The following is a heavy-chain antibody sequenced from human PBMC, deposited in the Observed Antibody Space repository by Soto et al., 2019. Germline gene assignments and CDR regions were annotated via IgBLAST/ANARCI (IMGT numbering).Heavy chain of an antibody. D-gene: IGHD4-17*01. CDR3: ARGGDSYGGNPIDY. CDR2: IIPIFGTA. Sequence: GASVKVSCKASGGTFSSYAISWVRQAPGQGLEWMGGIIPIFGTANYAQKFQGRVTITADESTSTAYMELSSLRSEDTAVYYCARGGDSYGGNPIDYWGQGTLVTVSS. CDR1: GGTFSSYA. V-gene: IGHV1-69*13. J-gene: IGHJ4*02.